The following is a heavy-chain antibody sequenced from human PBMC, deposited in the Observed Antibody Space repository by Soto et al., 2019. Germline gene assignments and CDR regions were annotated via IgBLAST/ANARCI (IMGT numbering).Heavy chain of an antibody. Sequence: PSETLSLTCTVSGGSISSGCYYWSWIRQPPGKGLEWIGYIHYSGSTNYNPSLKSRVTISVDTSKNQISLRFNSVTAADTAVYYCARPTTTATWAAFTIWGQGTMVTVSS. D-gene: IGHD4-17*01. V-gene: IGHV4-61*01. J-gene: IGHJ3*02. CDR2: IHYSGST. CDR3: ARPTTTATWAAFTI. CDR1: GGSISSGCYY.